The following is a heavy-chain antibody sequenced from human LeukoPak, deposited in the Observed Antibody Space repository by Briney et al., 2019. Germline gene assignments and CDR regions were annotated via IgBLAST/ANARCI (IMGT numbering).Heavy chain of an antibody. CDR2: ITGSGTNR. J-gene: IGHJ4*02. D-gene: IGHD3-9*01. CDR1: GFTFSNYA. CDR3: VIWGDYDVLTGYYVPDY. V-gene: IGHV3-23*01. Sequence: GASLRLSCVASGFTFSNYAMSWVRQAPGKGLEWVSAITGSGTNRYYADSLKGRFTTSRDNSKHTVFLQMNSLRHEDTAIYYCVIWGDYDVLTGYYVPDYWGQGTLVPVAS.